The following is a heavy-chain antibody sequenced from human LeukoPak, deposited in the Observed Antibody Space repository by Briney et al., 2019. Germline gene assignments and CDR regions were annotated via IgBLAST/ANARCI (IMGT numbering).Heavy chain of an antibody. D-gene: IGHD2-2*02. J-gene: IGHJ4*02. CDR1: GFTFSDYY. CDR2: IDSSGSAI. Sequence: GALRLSCAASGFTFSDYYMTWIRQAPGKGVEWVSYIDSSGSAIYYADPVKGRFTISRDNAKNSLYLQMNSLRAEDTAVYYCARGGFCSSTSCYTNGPIDFWGQGTLVTVSS. V-gene: IGHV3-11*01. CDR3: ARGGFCSSTSCYTNGPIDF.